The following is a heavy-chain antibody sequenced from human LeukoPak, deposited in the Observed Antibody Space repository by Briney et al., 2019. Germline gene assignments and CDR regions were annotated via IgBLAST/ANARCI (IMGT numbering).Heavy chain of an antibody. Sequence: ETLSLTCTVSGGSISSYYWGWIRQPPGKGLEWVSAISGSGGSIYYADSVRGRFTISRDNSKSTLYLQMNSLRAEDTAIYYCAKCRDGFHPDYWGQGTLVSVSS. CDR1: GGSISSYY. J-gene: IGHJ4*02. D-gene: IGHD5-24*01. CDR2: ISGSGGSI. V-gene: IGHV3-23*01. CDR3: AKCRDGFHPDY.